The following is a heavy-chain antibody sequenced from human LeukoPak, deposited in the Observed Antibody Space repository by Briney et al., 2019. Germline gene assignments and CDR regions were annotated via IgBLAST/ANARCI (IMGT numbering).Heavy chain of an antibody. CDR1: GFTFSNYW. CDR3: ARDYFWSGLTNNWFDP. Sequence: GGSLRLSCAASGFTFSNYWMHWVRQAPGKGLVWVSRINSDGINTSYADSVKGRCTSSRDNAKNTLNLQMHSLRAEDTAVYYCARDYFWSGLTNNWFDPWGQGTLVTVSS. J-gene: IGHJ5*02. V-gene: IGHV3-74*01. D-gene: IGHD3-3*01. CDR2: INSDGINT.